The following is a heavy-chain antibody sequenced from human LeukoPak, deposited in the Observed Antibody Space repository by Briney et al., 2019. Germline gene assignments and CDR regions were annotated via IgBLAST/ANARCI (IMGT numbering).Heavy chain of an antibody. CDR1: GFSFTHNY. V-gene: IGHV3-66*01. CDR2: LYSGGTT. CDR3: AKATTVTYTTPFDF. J-gene: IGHJ4*02. D-gene: IGHD4-17*01. Sequence: GGSLRLSCVTSGFSFTHNYMSWVRQAPGKGLEWVSVLYSGGTTSYADSVKGRFAISRDSFNDTLYLQMNNLRAEDTALYYCAKATTVTYTTPFDFWGQGILVIVSS.